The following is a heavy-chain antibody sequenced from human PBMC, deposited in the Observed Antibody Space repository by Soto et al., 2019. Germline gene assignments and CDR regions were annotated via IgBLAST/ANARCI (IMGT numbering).Heavy chain of an antibody. V-gene: IGHV5-51*01. Sequence: LGESLKISCKGSGYSFTSYLIGWVRQMPGKGLEWMGIIYPGDSDTRYSPSFQGQVTISADKSISTAYLQWSSLKASDTAMYYCARHRKLPYGDYPHVDYWGQGTLVTVSS. D-gene: IGHD4-17*01. CDR1: GYSFTSYL. J-gene: IGHJ4*02. CDR3: ARHRKLPYGDYPHVDY. CDR2: IYPGDSDT.